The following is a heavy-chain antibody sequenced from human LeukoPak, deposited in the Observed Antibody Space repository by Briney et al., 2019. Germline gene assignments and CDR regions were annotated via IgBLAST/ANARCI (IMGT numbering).Heavy chain of an antibody. V-gene: IGHV4-34*01. CDR1: GGSFSDYY. CDR2: TKHSEST. CDR3: ARVIGSDTRDYYLGY. J-gene: IGHJ4*02. Sequence: PSETLSLTCAVYGGSFSDYYWRWIRQSPGKGLEWIGEIKSTGTTNWIGETKHSESTNYNPSLKSRVTISADTSKTQFSLKLTSVTAADTAVYYCARVIGSDTRDYYLGYWGQGTLVTVYS. D-gene: IGHD2-2*01.